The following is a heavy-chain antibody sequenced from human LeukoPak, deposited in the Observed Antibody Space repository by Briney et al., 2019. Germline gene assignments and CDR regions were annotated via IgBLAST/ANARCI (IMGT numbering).Heavy chain of an antibody. D-gene: IGHD1-26*01. Sequence: GGSLRLSCAASGFNVSAYWMTWVRLAPGKGLEWVANIKEDGTEKNYVDSVKGRFTISRDNVKKSLYLEMNSLRVEDTAVYYCARGRGSDYWGQGTQVTVYS. V-gene: IGHV3-7*01. CDR1: GFNVSAYW. CDR2: IKEDGTEK. J-gene: IGHJ4*02. CDR3: ARGRGSDY.